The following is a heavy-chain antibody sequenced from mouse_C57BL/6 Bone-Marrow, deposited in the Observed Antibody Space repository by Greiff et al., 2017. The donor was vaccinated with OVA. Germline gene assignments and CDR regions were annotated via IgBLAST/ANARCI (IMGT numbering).Heavy chain of an antibody. CDR1: GYTFTSYW. CDR2: IDPSDSYT. CDR3: ARERAYDYGFDY. Sequence: VQLQQPGAELVKPGASVKLSCKASGYTFTSYWMQWVKQRPGQGLEWIGEIDPSDSYTNYNQKFKGKATLTVDTSSSTAYMQLSSLTSEDSAVYYCARERAYDYGFDYWGQGTTLTVSS. V-gene: IGHV1-50*01. J-gene: IGHJ2*01. D-gene: IGHD2-4*01.